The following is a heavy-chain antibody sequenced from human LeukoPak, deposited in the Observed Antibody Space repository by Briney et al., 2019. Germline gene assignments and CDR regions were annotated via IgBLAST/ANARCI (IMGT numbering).Heavy chain of an antibody. D-gene: IGHD4-17*01. CDR1: GFTFSSYW. J-gene: IGHJ4*02. CDR2: INSDGSSA. Sequence: PGGSLRLSCAASGFTFSSYWMHWVRHAPGKGLVWVSRINSDGSSASYADSVKGRFTISRDNAKNTLYLQMNSLRAEDTAVYYCAREGYGDYAVDYWGQGTLVTVPS. CDR3: AREGYGDYAVDY. V-gene: IGHV3-74*01.